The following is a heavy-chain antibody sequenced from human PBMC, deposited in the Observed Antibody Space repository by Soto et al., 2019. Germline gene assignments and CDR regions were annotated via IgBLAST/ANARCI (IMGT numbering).Heavy chain of an antibody. CDR1: GFTFSGYG. CDR3: AKDRGYCNGGSCYSADY. CDR2: ISYDGRDK. J-gene: IGHJ4*02. Sequence: QVQLVESGGGVAQPGRSLGLSCVASGFTFSGYGMHWVRQAPGKGLEWVAVISYDGRDKYYADSVKGRFTIFRDNSKNTLYLQMNSLRAEDTAVYYCAKDRGYCNGGSCYSADYWGQGILVTVSS. V-gene: IGHV3-30*18. D-gene: IGHD2-15*01.